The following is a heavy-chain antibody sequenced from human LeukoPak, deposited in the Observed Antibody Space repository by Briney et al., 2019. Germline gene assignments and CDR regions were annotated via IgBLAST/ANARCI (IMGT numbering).Heavy chain of an antibody. J-gene: IGHJ4*02. CDR2: VSAYNGNT. Sequence: ASVKVSCKASGYTFSSYGISWVRQAPGQGLEWMGWVSAYNGNTNYAQNLQGRVIMTTDTSTNTAYMDLRYLRSDDTAVYYCARDSGELSLYNWGQGTLVTVSS. CDR1: GYTFSSYG. CDR3: ARDSGELSLYN. V-gene: IGHV1-18*01. D-gene: IGHD3-10*01.